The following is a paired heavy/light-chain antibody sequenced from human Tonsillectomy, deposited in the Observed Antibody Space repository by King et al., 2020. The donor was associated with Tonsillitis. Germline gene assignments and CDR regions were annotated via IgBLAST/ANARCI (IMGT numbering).Heavy chain of an antibody. CDR1: GFTFSSYA. Sequence: QVQLVESGGGVVQPGRSLRLSCSASGFTFSSYAMHWVRQAPGQGLEWVAVMSHDGINKYYVDSVKGRFTISRDNSKNTLYLQLNSLRPEDTAVYYCARDKWELVRGFDYWGQGTLVTVSS. CDR2: MSHDGINK. V-gene: IGHV3-30-3*01. J-gene: IGHJ4*02. CDR3: ARDKWELVRGFDY. D-gene: IGHD1-26*01.
Light chain of an antibody. CDR3: QQSYNTQYT. CDR2: SAS. CDR1: PSISSY. J-gene: IGKJ2*01. V-gene: IGKV1-39*01. Sequence: DIQMTQSPSSLSASVGDRVTITCRASPSISSYLNWYQQKPGNAPKLLIYSASSLQSGVPSRFSGGGSGTDFNLTISSLQPEDLATYYCQQSYNTQYTFGQGTKLEI.